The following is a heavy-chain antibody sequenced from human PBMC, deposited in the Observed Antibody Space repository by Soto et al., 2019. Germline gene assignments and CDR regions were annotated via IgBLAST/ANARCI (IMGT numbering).Heavy chain of an antibody. Sequence: ASVKVSCKASGYTFTGYYMHWVRQAPGQGLEWMGWINPNSGGTNYAQKFQGGVTMTRDTSISTAYMELSRLRSDDTAVYYCALDDSSGYYLVYWGQGTLVTVSS. CDR2: INPNSGGT. V-gene: IGHV1-2*02. J-gene: IGHJ4*02. CDR1: GYTFTGYY. CDR3: ALDDSSGYYLVY. D-gene: IGHD3-22*01.